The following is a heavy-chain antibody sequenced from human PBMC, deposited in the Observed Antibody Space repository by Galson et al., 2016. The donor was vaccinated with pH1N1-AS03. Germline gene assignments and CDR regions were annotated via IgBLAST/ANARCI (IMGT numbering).Heavy chain of an antibody. J-gene: IGHJ4*02. Sequence: TLSLTCAVSGDSIRSDTYAWSWVRQPAEKGLEWVGRVYPGLSSNYNPSLKGRVTISVDTSKNQFSLRLSSVTAADTAFYYCAREDGSTVISKFDYWGQGTLVTVSS. CDR2: VYPGLSS. V-gene: IGHV4-61*02. CDR3: AREDGSTVISKFDY. CDR1: GDSIRSDTYA. D-gene: IGHD5-24*01.